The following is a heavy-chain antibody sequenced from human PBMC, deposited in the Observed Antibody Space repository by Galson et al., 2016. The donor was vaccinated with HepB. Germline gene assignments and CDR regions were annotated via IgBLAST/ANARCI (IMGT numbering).Heavy chain of an antibody. V-gene: IGHV1-3*01. CDR2: IDPGNGNT. D-gene: IGHD2-8*02. J-gene: IGHJ4*02. CDR1: GYSFTNYD. CDR3: ARSTGSIPQFDY. Sequence: SVKVSCKASGYSFTNYDLHWVRQAPGQRLEWMGWIDPGNGNTKYSQKFQGRVTITSDSSATTAFMELGSLRSEDAAVYYCARSTGSIPQFDYWGQGTLVTVSS.